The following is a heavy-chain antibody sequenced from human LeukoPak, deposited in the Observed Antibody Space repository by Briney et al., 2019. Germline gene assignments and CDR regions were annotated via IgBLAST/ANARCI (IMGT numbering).Heavy chain of an antibody. D-gene: IGHD5-18*01. J-gene: IGHJ3*02. CDR2: IYYSGST. Sequence: SETLFLTCTVSGGSISSSSYYWGWIRQPPGKGLEWIGSIYYSGSTYYNPSLKSRVTISVDTSKNQFSLKLSSVTAADTAVYYCARVRWYDSYGSFSAFDIWGQGTMVTVSS. CDR3: ARVRWYDSYGSFSAFDI. CDR1: GGSISSSSYY. V-gene: IGHV4-39*07.